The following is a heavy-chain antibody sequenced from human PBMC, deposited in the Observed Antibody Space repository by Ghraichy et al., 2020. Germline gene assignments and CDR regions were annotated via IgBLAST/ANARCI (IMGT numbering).Heavy chain of an antibody. V-gene: IGHV3-64D*06. CDR2: ISSNGGST. CDR3: VKDPHITIFGVVILEY. CDR1: GFTFSSYA. J-gene: IGHJ4*02. Sequence: GSLRLSCSASGFTFSSYAMHWVRQAPGKGLEYVSAISSNGGSTYYADSVKGRFTISRDNSKNTLYLQMSSLRAEDTAVYYCVKDPHITIFGVVILEYWGQGTLVTVSS. D-gene: IGHD3-3*01.